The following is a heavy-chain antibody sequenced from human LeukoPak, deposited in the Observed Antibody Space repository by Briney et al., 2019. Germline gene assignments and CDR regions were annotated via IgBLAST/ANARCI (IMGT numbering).Heavy chain of an antibody. D-gene: IGHD6-13*01. V-gene: IGHV1-69*05. CDR2: IIPIFGTA. Sequence: SVKVSCKASGGTFSSYAISWVRQAPGQGLEWMGGIIPIFGTANYAQKFQGRVTITTDESTSTAYMELSSLRSEDTAVYYCAREPIAAPSFDYWGQGTLDTVSS. CDR1: GGTFSSYA. J-gene: IGHJ4*02. CDR3: AREPIAAPSFDY.